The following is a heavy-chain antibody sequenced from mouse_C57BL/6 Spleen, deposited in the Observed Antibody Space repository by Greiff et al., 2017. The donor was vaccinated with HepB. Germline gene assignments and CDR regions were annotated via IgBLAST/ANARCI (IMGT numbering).Heavy chain of an antibody. CDR3: ASCITTEVATGDY. D-gene: IGHD1-1*01. J-gene: IGHJ4*01. CDR2: IYPGDGDT. V-gene: IGHV1-80*01. Sequence: QVQLQQSGAELVKPGASVKISCKASGYAFSSYWMNWVKQRPGKGLEWIGQIYPGDGDTNYNGKFKGKATLTADKSSRPAYRQLSSLPSEDPAVYYCASCITTEVATGDYWGQGTSVTVSS. CDR1: GYAFSSYW.